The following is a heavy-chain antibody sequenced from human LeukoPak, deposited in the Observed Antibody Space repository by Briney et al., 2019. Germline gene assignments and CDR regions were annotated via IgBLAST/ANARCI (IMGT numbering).Heavy chain of an antibody. CDR1: GFTFSSYA. Sequence: PGGSLRLSCAASGFTFSSYAMSWLRQAPGKGLEWVSAISGSGGSTNYADSVKGRFTISRDNSKNTLSLQMNSLRAEDTAVYYCAKDSLYYSRDSHFDYWGQGTLVTVSS. CDR3: AKDSLYYSRDSHFDY. D-gene: IGHD3-22*01. V-gene: IGHV3-23*01. CDR2: ISGSGGST. J-gene: IGHJ4*02.